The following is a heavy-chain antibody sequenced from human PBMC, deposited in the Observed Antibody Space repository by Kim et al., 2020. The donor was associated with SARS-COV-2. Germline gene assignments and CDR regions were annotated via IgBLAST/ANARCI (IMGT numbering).Heavy chain of an antibody. CDR3: ARVSTGYGYGWDQED. J-gene: IGHJ4*02. D-gene: IGHD5-18*01. Sequence: SVKVSCKASGGTFSSYAISWVRQAPGQGLEWMGGIIPIFGTANYAQKFQGRVTITADESTSTAYMELSSLRSEDTAVYYCARVSTGYGYGWDQEDWGQGTLVTVSS. CDR2: IIPIFGTA. V-gene: IGHV1-69*13. CDR1: GGTFSSYA.